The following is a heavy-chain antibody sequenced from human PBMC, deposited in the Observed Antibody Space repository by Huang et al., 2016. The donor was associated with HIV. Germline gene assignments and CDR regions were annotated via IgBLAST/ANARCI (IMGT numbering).Heavy chain of an antibody. CDR2: ISPIFGTT. CDR1: GGTFSSCG. J-gene: IGHJ5*02. Sequence: QVQLVQSGAEVKKPGSSVKVSCRASGGTFSSCGISWVRQAPGHGLEWMGGISPIFGTTNYAQTFQGRVTITADESTSTAYMELSSLRSEDTAVYYCARWEAAADNNWFDPWGQGTLVTVSS. D-gene: IGHD6-13*01. CDR3: ARWEAAADNNWFDP. V-gene: IGHV1-69*01.